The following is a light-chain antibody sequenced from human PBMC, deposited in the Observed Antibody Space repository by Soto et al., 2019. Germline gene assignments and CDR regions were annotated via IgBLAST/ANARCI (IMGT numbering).Light chain of an antibody. Sequence: IQLTQSPSSLSASVGDRVTITCRASQGISSYLAWYQQKPGKAPKLLIYAASILESGVPSRFSGSGSGTEFTLTISSLQPEDFASYYCQQVNNYPRTFGPGTKVDIK. CDR3: QQVNNYPRT. V-gene: IGKV1-9*01. J-gene: IGKJ3*01. CDR2: AAS. CDR1: QGISSY.